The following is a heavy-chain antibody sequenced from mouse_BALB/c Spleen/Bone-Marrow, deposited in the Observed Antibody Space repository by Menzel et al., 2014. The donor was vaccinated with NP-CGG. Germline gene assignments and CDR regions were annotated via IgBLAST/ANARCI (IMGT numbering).Heavy chain of an antibody. Sequence: EVKLVESGGGLVKPGGSLKLSCAASGFTFSSYTMSWVRQTPEKRLEWVATISSVGIYTYYPDSVKGRFTISRDNAKNTLYLQMSSLKSEDTAMYYCTRDLYDSYSYYAMDYWGQGTSVTVSS. CDR1: GFTFSSYT. V-gene: IGHV5-6-4*01. D-gene: IGHD2-3*01. CDR3: TRDLYDSYSYYAMDY. CDR2: ISSVGIYT. J-gene: IGHJ4*01.